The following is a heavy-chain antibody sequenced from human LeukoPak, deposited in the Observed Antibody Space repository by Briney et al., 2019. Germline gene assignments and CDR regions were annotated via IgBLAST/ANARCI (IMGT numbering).Heavy chain of an antibody. J-gene: IGHJ4*02. D-gene: IGHD1-26*01. Sequence: PGGSLRLSYAASGFIFSDHYMEWVRQAPGKGLEWLGRIRNKANRYTTEYAASVKNRFTISRDDSKNSVYLQMNSLKIEDTAVYYCSRSLPSGMRVMAYWGQGTLVTVSS. CDR3: SRSLPSGMRVMAY. CDR1: GFIFSDHY. V-gene: IGHV3-72*01. CDR2: IRNKANRYTT.